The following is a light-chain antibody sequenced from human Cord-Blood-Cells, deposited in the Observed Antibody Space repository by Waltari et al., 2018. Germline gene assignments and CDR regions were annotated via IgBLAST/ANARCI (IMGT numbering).Light chain of an antibody. CDR1: SLRSYY. V-gene: IGLV3-19*01. CDR3: TSRDSSGNHHVV. Sequence: SSELTQDPAVSVALGQTVRITCQGDSLRSYYASWYQQKPGQAPVLVIYGKNNRPSGIPDRFSGSSSGNTASLTITGAQAEYEADYYCTSRDSSGNHHVVFGGGTKLTVL. J-gene: IGLJ2*01. CDR2: GKN.